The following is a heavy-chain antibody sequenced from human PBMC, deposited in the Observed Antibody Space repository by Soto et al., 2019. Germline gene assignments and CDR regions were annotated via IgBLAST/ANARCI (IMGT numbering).Heavy chain of an antibody. CDR2: IYYSGST. J-gene: IGHJ5*02. Sequence: SETLSLTCTVTGGSISTFLWNWIRQPPGKGLEWIGNIYYSGSTNYNPSLKSRVSISVDTSKNQFSLKLHSVTAADTAVYYCARGRIIGPWGRGALVTVSS. D-gene: IGHD2-15*01. V-gene: IGHV4-59*01. CDR3: ARGRIIGP. CDR1: GGSISTFL.